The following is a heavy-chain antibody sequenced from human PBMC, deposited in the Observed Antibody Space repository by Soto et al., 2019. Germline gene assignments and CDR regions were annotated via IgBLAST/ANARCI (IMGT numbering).Heavy chain of an antibody. CDR2: IYYNGNN. D-gene: IGHD7-27*01. V-gene: IGHV4-59*11. J-gene: IGHJ4*02. CDR3: TRANWYSEY. CDR1: GGSISNHY. Sequence: QVQLQESGPGLVKPSETLSLTCSVSGGSISNHYWSWLRQPPGKGLEWIGYIYYNGNNNYNPSLKSRVTMSVDTARNQISLKLTTVTAADTAVYYCTRANWYSEYWGQGTLVTVSS.